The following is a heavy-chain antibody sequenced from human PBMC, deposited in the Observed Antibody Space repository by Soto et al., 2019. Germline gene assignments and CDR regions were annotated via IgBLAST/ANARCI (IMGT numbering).Heavy chain of an antibody. CDR2: ISSSSSYI. CDR1: GFTFSSYS. J-gene: IGHJ6*02. D-gene: IGHD1-1*01. Sequence: ESGGGLVKPGGSLRLSCAASGFTFSSYSMNWVRQAPGKGLEWVSSISSSSSYIYYADSVKGRFTISRDNAKNSLYLQMNSLRAEDTAVYYCARDGYLAVGMDVWGQGTTVTVSS. V-gene: IGHV3-21*01. CDR3: ARDGYLAVGMDV.